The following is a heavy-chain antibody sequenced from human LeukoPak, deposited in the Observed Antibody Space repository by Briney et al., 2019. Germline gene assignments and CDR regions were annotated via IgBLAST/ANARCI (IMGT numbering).Heavy chain of an antibody. J-gene: IGHJ3*02. Sequence: SETLSLTCTVSGGSISSSSYYWGWIRQPPGKGLEWIGRIYYSGSTYYNPSLKSRVTISVDTSKNQFSLKLSSVTAADTAVYYCARDLGYSDAFDIWGQGTMVTVSS. V-gene: IGHV4-39*07. CDR1: GGSISSSSYY. CDR3: ARDLGYSDAFDI. CDR2: IYYSGST. D-gene: IGHD3-22*01.